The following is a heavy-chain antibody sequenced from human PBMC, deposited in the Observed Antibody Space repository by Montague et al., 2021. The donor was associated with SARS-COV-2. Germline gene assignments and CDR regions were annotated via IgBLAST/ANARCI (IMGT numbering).Heavy chain of an antibody. D-gene: IGHD3-22*01. Sequence: SETLSLTCTVSGDSISTYYWSWIRQPPGKGLEWIGYIYYNGYTXXXPSXXXRVAISVDTSKNQSSLRLSSVTAADTAVYFCARGGATYYYDTSGYVNAFDTWGQGTMVTVSS. CDR1: GDSISTYY. J-gene: IGHJ3*02. CDR2: IYYNGYT. CDR3: ARGGATYYYDTSGYVNAFDT. V-gene: IGHV4-59*01.